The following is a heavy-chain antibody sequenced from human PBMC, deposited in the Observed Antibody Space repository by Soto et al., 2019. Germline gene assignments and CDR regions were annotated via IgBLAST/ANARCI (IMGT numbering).Heavy chain of an antibody. D-gene: IGHD3-16*01. V-gene: IGHV4-59*08. CDR2: VFYGGT. J-gene: IGHJ4*02. CDR3: ASYRGALYFES. Sequence: SETLSLTSSVSGRSMSSNYWSWIRQSRNKGLEWLGYVFYGGTDYNPSPGVRVSMTVEPPKSQFSLNLTSVTVADAAVYYCASYRGALYFESWGPGILVTVSS. CDR1: GRSMSSNY.